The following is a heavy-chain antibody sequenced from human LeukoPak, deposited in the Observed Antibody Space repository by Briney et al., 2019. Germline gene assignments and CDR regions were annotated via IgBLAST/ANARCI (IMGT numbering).Heavy chain of an antibody. CDR2: LYSGGST. J-gene: IGHJ6*02. CDR1: GFTVSGNY. Sequence: GGSLRLSCAASGFTVSGNYMSWVRQAPGKGLEWVSLLYSGGSTYYADSVKGRFSVSRDNSKNTLYLQMNSLRAEDTAVYYCASRDKGYYYGMDVWGQGTTVTVSS. D-gene: IGHD5-24*01. CDR3: ASRDKGYYYGMDV. V-gene: IGHV3-66*01.